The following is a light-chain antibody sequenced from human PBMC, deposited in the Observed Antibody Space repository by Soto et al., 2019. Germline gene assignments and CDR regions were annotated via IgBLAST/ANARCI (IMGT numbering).Light chain of an antibody. CDR2: GAS. Sequence: IVMTQSPATLSVPPGDRVTLSCRASQSVSSDLAWYQQRPGQAPRLLIYGASTRATCIPARFSGTGSGTEFTLTISSLQSEDFAFYYCQQYNNWPPYTFGQGTKGDIK. J-gene: IGKJ2*01. CDR1: QSVSSD. V-gene: IGKV3-15*01. CDR3: QQYNNWPPYT.